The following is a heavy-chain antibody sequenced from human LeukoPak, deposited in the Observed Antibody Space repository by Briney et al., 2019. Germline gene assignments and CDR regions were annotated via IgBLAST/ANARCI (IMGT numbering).Heavy chain of an antibody. Sequence: PGGSLRLSCAASGFTFSSYGMHWVRQAPGKGLEWVTFIRYDGTNKYCADSVKGRFTISRDNSKNTLYLQMNSLRAEDTAVYYCAKEGYCSGGSCQRIDYWGQGTLVTVSS. V-gene: IGHV3-30*02. CDR3: AKEGYCSGGSCQRIDY. CDR1: GFTFSSYG. J-gene: IGHJ4*02. D-gene: IGHD2-15*01. CDR2: IRYDGTNK.